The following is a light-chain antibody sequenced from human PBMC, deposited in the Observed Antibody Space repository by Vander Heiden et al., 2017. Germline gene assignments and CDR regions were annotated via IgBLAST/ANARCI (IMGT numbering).Light chain of an antibody. Sequence: DIVLTPYPATLSLSPGERATLPCSASQGVSSFFAWYQHRPGPPPRLLFYGASKRSTGIPAIFSGSGSGTDFTLTISSLEPEDFALYYCQQRSSWPRTFGQGTKVEI. J-gene: IGKJ1*01. CDR3: QQRSSWPRT. CDR2: GAS. CDR1: QGVSSF. V-gene: IGKV3-11*01.